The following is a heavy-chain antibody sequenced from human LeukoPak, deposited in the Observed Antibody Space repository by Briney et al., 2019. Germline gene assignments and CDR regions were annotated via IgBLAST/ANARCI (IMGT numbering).Heavy chain of an antibody. V-gene: IGHV3-7*01. Sequence: GGSLRLSCAASGFTFSSYWMSWVRQAPGKGLEWVANIKQDGSEKYYVDSVKGRFTISRDNAKNSLYLQMNSLRAEDTAVYYCARVLYYDFWSGYRPENYFDYWGQGTLVTVSS. J-gene: IGHJ4*02. CDR3: ARVLYYDFWSGYRPENYFDY. CDR2: IKQDGSEK. CDR1: GFTFSSYW. D-gene: IGHD3-3*01.